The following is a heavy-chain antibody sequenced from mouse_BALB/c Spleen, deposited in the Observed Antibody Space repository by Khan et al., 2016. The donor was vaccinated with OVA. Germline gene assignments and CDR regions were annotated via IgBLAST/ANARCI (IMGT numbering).Heavy chain of an antibody. J-gene: IGHJ2*01. CDR2: INPNNGDT. Sequence: EVQLQQSGPELVKPGASVKISCKASGYTFTDYNMDWVKQSHGESLEWIGDINPNNGDTFYNQKFKGKATLTVDKSSSTAFMELRSLTSEDSAVYYVARTGYGSLGYWGQGTTLTVSS. D-gene: IGHD1-1*01. CDR3: ARTGYGSLGY. V-gene: IGHV1-18*01. CDR1: GYTFTDYN.